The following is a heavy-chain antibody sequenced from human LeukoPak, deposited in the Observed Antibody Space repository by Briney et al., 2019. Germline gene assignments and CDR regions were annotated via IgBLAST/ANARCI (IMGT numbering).Heavy chain of an antibody. CDR1: GGSFSGYY. D-gene: IGHD6-6*01. CDR2: INHSGST. CDR3: ARGRIAARTGVDY. Sequence: SETLSLTCAVYGGSFSGYYWSWIRQPPGKGLEWIGEINHSGSTNYNPSLKSRVTISVDTSKNQFSLKLSSVTAAYTAVYYCARGRIAARTGVDYWGQGTLVTVSS. J-gene: IGHJ4*02. V-gene: IGHV4-34*01.